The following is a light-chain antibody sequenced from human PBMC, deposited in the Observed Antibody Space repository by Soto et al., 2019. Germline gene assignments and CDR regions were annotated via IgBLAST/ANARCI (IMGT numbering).Light chain of an antibody. V-gene: IGLV1-40*01. J-gene: IGLJ3*02. CDR3: QSYDSSLSGSVV. Sequence: QAVVTQPPSVSGAPGQRVTISCTGSSSNIGAGYHVHWYQQLPGTAPKLLIYGNSNRPSGVPDPFSGSKSGTSASLAITGLRGEDEADYYCQSYDSSLSGSVVFGGGTKLTVL. CDR1: SSNIGAGYH. CDR2: GNS.